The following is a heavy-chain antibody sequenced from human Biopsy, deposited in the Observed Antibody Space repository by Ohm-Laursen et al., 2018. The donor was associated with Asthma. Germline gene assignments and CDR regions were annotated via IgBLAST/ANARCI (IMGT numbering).Heavy chain of an antibody. CDR1: GGSISTYY. CDR3: ARDRGGTYGRTFES. J-gene: IGHJ4*02. Sequence: SDTLSLTCTVSGGSISTYYWTWIPQPPGQGLEWVAYLYNSGTTNYNPSLKSRVTISVDTSKNQVSLNVRSVTAADTAVYYCARDRGGTYGRTFESWGQGTLVTVSS. V-gene: IGHV4-59*01. D-gene: IGHD1-26*01. CDR2: LYNSGTT.